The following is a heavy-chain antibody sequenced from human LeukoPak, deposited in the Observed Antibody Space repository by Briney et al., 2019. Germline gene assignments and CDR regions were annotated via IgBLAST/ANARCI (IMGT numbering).Heavy chain of an antibody. V-gene: IGHV3-23*01. D-gene: IGHD1-7*01. CDR2: ISEGGTST. Sequence: GGSLRLSXAVSGFTFSNYAMSWVRQAPGKGLEWVSVISEGGTSTYYADSVKGRFTISRDNSKNTLYLQMNSLRAEDTAVYYCAKDRRGNWNYVGDLDYWGQGTLVTVSS. CDR1: GFTFSNYA. J-gene: IGHJ4*02. CDR3: AKDRRGNWNYVGDLDY.